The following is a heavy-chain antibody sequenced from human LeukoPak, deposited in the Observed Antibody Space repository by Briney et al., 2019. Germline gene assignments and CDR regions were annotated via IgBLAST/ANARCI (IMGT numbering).Heavy chain of an antibody. CDR2: VWYDGGDK. CDR3: AKSHKLGVRGVIITLEE. V-gene: IGHV3-33*03. D-gene: IGHD3-10*01. CDR1: GFTFSNHW. J-gene: IGHJ4*02. Sequence: GGSLRLSCAASGFTFSNHWMHWVRQAPGKGLVWVAVVWYDGGDKYYADSVKGRFTISRDNSKNTLYLQMNSLRAEDTAVYYCAKSHKLGVRGVIITLEEWGQGTLVTVSS.